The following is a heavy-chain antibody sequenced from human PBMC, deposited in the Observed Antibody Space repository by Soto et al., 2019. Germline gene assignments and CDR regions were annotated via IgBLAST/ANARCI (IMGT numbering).Heavy chain of an antibody. CDR2: IWCDGSNK. V-gene: IGHV3-33*01. CDR3: ARDRRYSGYDSYYYYGMDV. J-gene: IGHJ6*02. CDR1: GFTFSSYG. Sequence: PGGSLRLSCAASGFTFSSYGMHWVRQAPGKGLEWVAVIWCDGSNKYYADSVKGRFTISRDNSKNTLYLQMNSLRAEDTAVYYCARDRRYSGYDSYYYYGMDVWGQGTTVTVSS. D-gene: IGHD5-12*01.